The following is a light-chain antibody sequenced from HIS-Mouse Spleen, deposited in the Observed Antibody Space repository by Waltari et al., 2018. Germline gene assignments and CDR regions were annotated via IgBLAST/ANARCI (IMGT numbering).Light chain of an antibody. CDR3: SSYTSSTPYV. J-gene: IGLJ1*01. CDR2: EVS. V-gene: IGLV2-14*01. Sequence: QSALTQPASVSGSPGPSITIPCTGTSSDVGGYNYVSWYQQHPGKAPKLMIYEVSNRPSGVSNRFSGSKSGNTASLTISGLQAEDEADYYCSSYTSSTPYVFGTGTKVTVL. CDR1: SSDVGGYNY.